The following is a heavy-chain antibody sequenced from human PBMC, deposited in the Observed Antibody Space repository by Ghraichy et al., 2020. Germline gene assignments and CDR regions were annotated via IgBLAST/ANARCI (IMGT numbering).Heavy chain of an antibody. D-gene: IGHD4-11*01. CDR3: ARDTGYSTHYHPPNDGFDI. CDR1: GYSFTGYY. Sequence: ASVKVSCKTSGYSFTGYYLHWVRQAPGQGLEWMGWINPSSDGTNYAQNFQGRVTMTRDKSTATVYMELHRLKSDDTAVYYCARDTGYSTHYHPPNDGFDIWGQGALVTVSS. V-gene: IGHV1-2*02. CDR2: INPSSDGT. J-gene: IGHJ3*02.